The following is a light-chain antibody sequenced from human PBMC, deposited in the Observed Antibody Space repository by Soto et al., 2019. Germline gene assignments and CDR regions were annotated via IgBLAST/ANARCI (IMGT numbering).Light chain of an antibody. J-gene: IGKJ4*01. CDR2: GSF. Sequence: EIVMTQSPATLSVSPGERVTLSCRASQSVYSNLAWYKERPGQAPRLLIHGSFTRATGIPARFSGSGSGTEFTLTISILQSEDFAVYYCQQFNQWPLTFGGGTKVEIK. V-gene: IGKV3-15*01. CDR3: QQFNQWPLT. CDR1: QSVYSN.